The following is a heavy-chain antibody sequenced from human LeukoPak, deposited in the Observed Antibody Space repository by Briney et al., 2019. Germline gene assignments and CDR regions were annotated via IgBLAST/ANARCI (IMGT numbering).Heavy chain of an antibody. CDR1: GGSISSSSYY. CDR2: IYYSGST. D-gene: IGHD1-26*01. CDR3: ASPSGSYYAFDI. Sequence: KPSETLSLTCTVSGGSISSSSYYWGWIRQPPGKGLEWIGSIYYSGSTYYIPSLKSRVTISVDTSKNQFSLKLSSVTAADTAVYYCASPSGSYYAFDIWGQGTMVTVSS. J-gene: IGHJ3*02. V-gene: IGHV4-39*01.